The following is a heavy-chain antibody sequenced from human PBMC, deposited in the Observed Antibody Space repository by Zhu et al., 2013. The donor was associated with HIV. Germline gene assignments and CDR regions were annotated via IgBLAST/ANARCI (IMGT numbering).Heavy chain of an antibody. Sequence: QVQLVQSGAEVKKPGSSVRVSRKASGGTFSNYAVSWVRQAPGQGLEWMGGISPIFGTTDYAQKFQGRVTITADRSTSTAYLELRSLRSDDTAVYYXARVSTTVRSFDIVGQGTMVTVSS. CDR2: ISPIFGTT. CDR1: GGTFSNYA. CDR3: ARVSTTVRSFDI. D-gene: IGHD4-17*01. V-gene: IGHV1-69*06. J-gene: IGHJ3*02.